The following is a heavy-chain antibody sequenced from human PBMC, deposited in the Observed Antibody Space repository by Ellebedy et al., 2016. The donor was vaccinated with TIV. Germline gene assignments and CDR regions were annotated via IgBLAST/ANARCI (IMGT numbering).Heavy chain of an antibody. Sequence: SETLSLTCTVSGGSISSSSYYWGWIRQPPGKGLEWIGSIYYSGSTYYNPSLKSRVTISVDTSKNQFSLKLSSVTAADTAVYYCARDAIVVVTTPPSDAFDIWGQGTMVTVSS. V-gene: IGHV4-39*07. J-gene: IGHJ3*02. D-gene: IGHD3-22*01. CDR3: ARDAIVVVTTPPSDAFDI. CDR2: IYYSGST. CDR1: GGSISSSSYY.